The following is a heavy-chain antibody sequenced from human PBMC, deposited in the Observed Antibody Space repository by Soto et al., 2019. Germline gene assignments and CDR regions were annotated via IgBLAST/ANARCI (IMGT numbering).Heavy chain of an antibody. CDR2: ISGSGGST. J-gene: IGHJ4*02. Sequence: GGSLRLSCAASGFTFSSYGMHWVRQAPGKGLEWVSAISGSGGSTYYADSVKGRFTISRDNSKNTLYLQMNSLRAEDTAVYYCARDLRKFYYFDAWGQGTLVTVSS. CDR3: ARDLRKFYYFDA. V-gene: IGHV3-23*01. D-gene: IGHD4-17*01. CDR1: GFTFSSYG.